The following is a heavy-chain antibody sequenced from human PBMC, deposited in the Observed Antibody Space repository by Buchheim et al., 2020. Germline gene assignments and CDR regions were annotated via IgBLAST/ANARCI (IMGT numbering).Heavy chain of an antibody. CDR2: INPSGGST. D-gene: IGHD1-26*01. V-gene: IGHV1-46*03. CDR1: GYTFTSYY. J-gene: IGHJ4*02. CDR3: ARDLGGSGSRGVGYYFDY. Sequence: QVQLVQSGAEVKKPGASVKVSCKASGYTFTSYYMHWVRQAPGQGLEWMGIINPSGGSTSYAQKFQGRVTMTRDESTSTVYMELSSLRSEDTAVYYCARDLGGSGSRGVGYYFDYWGQGTL.